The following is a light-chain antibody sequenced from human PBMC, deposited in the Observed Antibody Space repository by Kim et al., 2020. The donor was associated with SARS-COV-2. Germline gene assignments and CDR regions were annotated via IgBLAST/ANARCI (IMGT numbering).Light chain of an antibody. Sequence: QPVLTQSPSASASLGASVKLTCTLSSGHSSYAIAWHQQQPEKGPRFLIKLTSDGSHSKGAGIPERFSGSSSGTERYLTISSLQSEDEGEYYCQTWAAGIVVFGGGTQLTVL. CDR3: QTWAAGIVV. V-gene: IGLV4-69*01. CDR1: SGHSSYA. CDR2: LTSDGSH. J-gene: IGLJ2*01.